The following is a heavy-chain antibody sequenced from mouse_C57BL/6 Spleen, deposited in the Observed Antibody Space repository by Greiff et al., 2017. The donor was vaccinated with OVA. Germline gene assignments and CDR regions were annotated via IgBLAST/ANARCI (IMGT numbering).Heavy chain of an antibody. CDR1: GYSFTGYY. CDR3: AKWDYSNYPWFAY. J-gene: IGHJ3*01. CDR2: INPSTGGT. D-gene: IGHD2-5*01. Sequence: VQLQQSGPELVKPGASVKISCKASGYSFTGYYMNWVKQSPEKSLEWIGEINPSTGGTTYNQKFKAKATLTVDKSSSTAYMQLKSLTSEDSAVYYCAKWDYSNYPWFAYGGQGTLVTVSA. V-gene: IGHV1-42*01.